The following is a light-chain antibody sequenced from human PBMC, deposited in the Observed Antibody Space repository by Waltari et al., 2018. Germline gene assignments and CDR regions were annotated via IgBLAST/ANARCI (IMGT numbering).Light chain of an antibody. V-gene: IGLV2-23*02. Sequence: QSALTQPASVSGSPGQSITISCTGTSSDVGSYNFVPWYQQHPGKAPKLIISEVNKRPSGVSNRFSGSKSGNTASLTISGLQADDEADYYCCSFASRIGVFGGGTKVTVL. CDR1: SSDVGSYNF. J-gene: IGLJ2*01. CDR3: CSFASRIGV. CDR2: EVN.